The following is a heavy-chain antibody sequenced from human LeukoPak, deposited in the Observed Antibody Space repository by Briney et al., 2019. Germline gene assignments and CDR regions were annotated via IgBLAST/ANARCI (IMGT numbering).Heavy chain of an antibody. Sequence: GGSLRLSCAASGFTFSDYYMNWIRQAPGKGLEWVSSISNSGSTIYYADSVKGRFTISRDNAKNSLYLQMNSLRAEDTAVYYCARDLRSVSFWGYPNWFDPWGQGTLVTVSS. CDR3: ARDLRSVSFWGYPNWFDP. V-gene: IGHV3-11*01. CDR1: GFTFSDYY. J-gene: IGHJ5*02. D-gene: IGHD3-10*02. CDR2: ISNSGSTI.